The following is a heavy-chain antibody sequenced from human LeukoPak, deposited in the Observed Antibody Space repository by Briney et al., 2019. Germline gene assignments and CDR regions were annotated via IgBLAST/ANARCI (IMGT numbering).Heavy chain of an antibody. CDR2: INPSGGST. CDR3: ARGKRQWLVLGAFDI. J-gene: IGHJ3*02. V-gene: IGHV1-46*01. D-gene: IGHD6-19*01. Sequence: ASVKVSCKASGCTFTSYYMHWVRQAPGQGLEWMGIINPSGGSTSYAQKFQGRVTMTRDTSTSTVYMELSSLRSEDTAVYYCARGKRQWLVLGAFDIWGQGTMVTVSS. CDR1: GCTFTSYY.